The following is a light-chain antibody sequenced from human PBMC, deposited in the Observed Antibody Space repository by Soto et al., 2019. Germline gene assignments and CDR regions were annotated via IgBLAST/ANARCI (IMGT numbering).Light chain of an antibody. V-gene: IGKV3-20*01. CDR3: HQSGASPR. CDR1: QTVNANF. J-gene: IGKJ1*01. Sequence: PGERATLHRRSSQTVNANFFAWYQQQPGQAPSLLIYGVSNRAAGIPDRFSVMGSGKDSTPTISRREPEDFAVYYCHQSGASPRFGQGTRV. CDR2: GVS.